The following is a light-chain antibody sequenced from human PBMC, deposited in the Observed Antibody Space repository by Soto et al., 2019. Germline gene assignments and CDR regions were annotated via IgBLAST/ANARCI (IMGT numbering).Light chain of an antibody. V-gene: IGLV7-46*01. Sequence: QAVVTQEPSLTVSPGGTVTLTCGSSTGAVTNGHYPYWFQQKPGQAPRTLIYDTTNRHSWTPARFSGSLLGGKAALTLSGAQPEDEPEYYCLLYYNGPYVFGTGTKVTVL. J-gene: IGLJ1*01. CDR2: DTT. CDR3: LLYYNGPYV. CDR1: TGAVTNGHY.